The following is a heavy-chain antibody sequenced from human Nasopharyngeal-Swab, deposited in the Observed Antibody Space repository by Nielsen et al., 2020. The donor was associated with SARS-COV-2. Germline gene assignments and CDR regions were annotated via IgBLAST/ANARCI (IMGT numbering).Heavy chain of an antibody. CDR1: GYPFTSYY. Sequence: ASVKVSCKASGYPFTSYYMHWVRQAPGQGLEWMGTINPSGGSTTYAQKFQGRATMTRDTSTSTVYMEVSSLRSEDTAVYYCTRGVPDFGYWGQGTLVTVSS. V-gene: IGHV1-46*01. CDR2: INPSGGST. J-gene: IGHJ4*02. D-gene: IGHD3-10*01. CDR3: TRGVPDFGY.